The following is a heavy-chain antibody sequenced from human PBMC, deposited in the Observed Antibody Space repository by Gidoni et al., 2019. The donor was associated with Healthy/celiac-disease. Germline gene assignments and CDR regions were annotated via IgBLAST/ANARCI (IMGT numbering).Heavy chain of an antibody. CDR3: ARGGGSYGNPDY. D-gene: IGHD2-15*01. V-gene: IGHV4-38-2*02. J-gene: IGHJ4*02. CDR2: IYHSGST. Sequence: QVQLQESGPGLVKPSETLSLTCTVSGYSISSGYYWGWIRQPPGKGLEWIGSIYHSGSTYYNPSLKSRVTISVDTSKNQFSLKLSSVTAADTAVYYCARGGGSYGNPDYWGQGTLVTVSS. CDR1: GYSISSGYY.